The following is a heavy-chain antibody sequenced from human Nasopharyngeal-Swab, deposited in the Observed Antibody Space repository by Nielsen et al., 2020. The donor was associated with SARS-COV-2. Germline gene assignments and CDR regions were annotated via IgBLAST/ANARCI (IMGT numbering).Heavy chain of an antibody. CDR2: IYTSGST. V-gene: IGHV4-61*02. CDR1: GGSISSGSYY. D-gene: IGHD3-10*01. CDR3: ATGYYGSGKDY. J-gene: IGHJ4*02. Sequence: SETLSLTCTVSGGSISSGSYYWSWIRQPAGKGLEWIGRIYTSGSTNYNPSLKSRVTISVDTSKNQFSLKLSSVTAADTAVYYCATGYYGSGKDYWGQGTLVTVSS.